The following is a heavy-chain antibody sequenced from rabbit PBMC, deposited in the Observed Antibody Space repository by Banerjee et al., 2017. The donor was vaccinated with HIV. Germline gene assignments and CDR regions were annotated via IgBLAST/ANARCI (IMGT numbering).Heavy chain of an antibody. CDR1: GFSLSNKYV. CDR2: INTSSGST. Sequence: QEQLEESGGDLVKPEGSLTLTCTASGFSLSNKYVMCWVRQAPGKGLEWIACINTSSGSTWYASWAKGRFTISKTSTTTVTLQMTSLTDADTATYFCARGNGGAGDGCSLWGQGTLVTVS. CDR3: ARGNGGAGDGCSL. D-gene: IGHD4-2*01. V-gene: IGHV1S45*01. J-gene: IGHJ6*01.